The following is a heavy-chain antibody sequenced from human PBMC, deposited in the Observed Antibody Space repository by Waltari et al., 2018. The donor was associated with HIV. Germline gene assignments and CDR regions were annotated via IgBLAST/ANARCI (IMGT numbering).Heavy chain of an antibody. CDR1: GGTFSSYA. Sequence: QVQLVQSGAEVKKPGSSVKVSCKASGGTFSSYAISWVRPAPGQGHEWMWAMGPDMCIANDAQECQGRVTMSVDKSTRPAYVELSRLRSEDTAVYYSGRGMDEGAFDIWGQGAMVTVSS. V-gene: IGHV1-69*04. D-gene: IGHD2-2*03. CDR3: GRGMDEGAFDI. CDR2: MGPDMCIA. J-gene: IGHJ3*02.